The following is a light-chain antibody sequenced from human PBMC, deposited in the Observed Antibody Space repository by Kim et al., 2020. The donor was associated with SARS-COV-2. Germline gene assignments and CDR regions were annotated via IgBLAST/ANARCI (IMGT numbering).Light chain of an antibody. J-gene: IGKJ3*01. Sequence: ASVGDRVTITCQASHDISNYLNWYQQKPEKAPKLLISGASNLEEGVPSRFGGSGSGRDFTFTISSLQPDDIATYYCQQYDDLPFTFGPGTKVDIK. V-gene: IGKV1-33*01. CDR2: GAS. CDR1: HDISNY. CDR3: QQYDDLPFT.